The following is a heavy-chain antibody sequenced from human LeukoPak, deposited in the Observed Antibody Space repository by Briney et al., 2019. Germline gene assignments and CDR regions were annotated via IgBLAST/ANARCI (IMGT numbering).Heavy chain of an antibody. V-gene: IGHV4-34*01. Sequence: SETLSLTCAVYGGSFSGYYWSWIRQPPGKGLEWIGEINHSGSTNYNPSLKGRVTISVDTSKNQFSLKLSSVTAADTAVYYCARGVRRYSSSPGYWGQGTLVTVSS. D-gene: IGHD6-13*01. J-gene: IGHJ4*02. CDR3: ARGVRRYSSSPGY. CDR1: GGSFSGYY. CDR2: INHSGST.